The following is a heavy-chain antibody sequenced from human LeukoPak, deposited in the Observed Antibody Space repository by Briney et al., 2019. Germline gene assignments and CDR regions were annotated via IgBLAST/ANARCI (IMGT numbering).Heavy chain of an antibody. D-gene: IGHD3-16*01. V-gene: IGHV3-48*02. J-gene: IGHJ6*02. CDR1: GFTFSSYS. Sequence: GGSLRLSCAASGFTFSSYSMNWVRQAPGKGLEWISYISSRSSNIYYADSVKGRFTISRDNAKNSLYLQMNSLRDEDTAVYYCARIPGGYYYAMDVWGQGTTVTVSS. CDR2: ISSRSSNI. CDR3: ARIPGGYYYAMDV.